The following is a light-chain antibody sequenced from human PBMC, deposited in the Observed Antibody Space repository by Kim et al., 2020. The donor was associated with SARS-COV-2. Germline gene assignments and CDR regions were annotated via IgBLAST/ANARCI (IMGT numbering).Light chain of an antibody. CDR1: SGHSSYA. Sequence: QPVLTQSPSASASLGASVKLTCTLSSGHSSYAIAWHQQQPEKGPRYLMKLNSDGSHSKGDRIPDRFSGSSSGAERYLTISSLQSEDEADYYCQTWGTGIQVFGGGTKLTVL. CDR3: QTWGTGIQV. V-gene: IGLV4-69*01. J-gene: IGLJ3*02. CDR2: LNSDGSH.